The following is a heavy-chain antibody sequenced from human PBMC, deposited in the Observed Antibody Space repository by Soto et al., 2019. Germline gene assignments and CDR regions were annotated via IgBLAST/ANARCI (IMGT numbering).Heavy chain of an antibody. V-gene: IGHV3-15*01. CDR1: GFSFSIAW. D-gene: IGHD3-16*01. CDR2: VKSRSSGGTV. Sequence: PGGSLRLSCTASGFSFSIAWMTWVRQAPWKGLEWLGRVKSRSSGGTVDYAAPVKGRFTISRDDSKNTVILQMNSLKMEDTAVYYCVADVAEVGKGELDYWGRGALVTVSS. CDR3: VADVAEVGKGELDY. J-gene: IGHJ4*02.